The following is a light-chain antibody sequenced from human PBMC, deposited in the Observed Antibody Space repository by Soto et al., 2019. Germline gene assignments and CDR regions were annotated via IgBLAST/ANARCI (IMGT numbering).Light chain of an antibody. CDR2: DVS. CDR3: SSYTSRATLV. V-gene: IGLV2-14*03. CDR1: SNDVGGYDY. J-gene: IGLJ2*01. Sequence: QSVLTQPASVSGSPGQSITISCTGTSNDVGGYDYVTWYQHHPGKAPKLMIYDVSNRPSGISDRFSASKSGNTASLPISGVQAEDEAHYYCSSYTSRATLVFGGGTKLTVL.